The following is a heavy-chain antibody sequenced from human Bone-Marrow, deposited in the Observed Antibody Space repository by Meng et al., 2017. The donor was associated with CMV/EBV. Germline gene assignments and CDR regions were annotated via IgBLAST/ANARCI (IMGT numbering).Heavy chain of an antibody. D-gene: IGHD1-26*01. CDR1: GFTFSSYS. Sequence: LSCAASGFTFSSYSMNWVRQAPGKGLEWVSSISSSSSYIYYADSVKGRFTISRDNAKNSLYLQMNSLRAEDTPVYYCARDMGEWEFDYWGQGTLVTVSS. CDR3: ARDMGEWEFDY. J-gene: IGHJ4*02. CDR2: ISSSSSYI. V-gene: IGHV3-21*01.